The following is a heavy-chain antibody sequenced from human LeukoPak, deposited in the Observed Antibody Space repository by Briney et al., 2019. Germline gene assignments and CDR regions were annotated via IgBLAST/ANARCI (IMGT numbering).Heavy chain of an antibody. V-gene: IGHV3-49*04. CDR2: IRSKAYGGTT. Sequence: GGSLRLSCTASGFTFGDYAMSWVRQAPGKGLEWVGFIRSKAYGGTTEYAASVKGRFTISRDDSKSIAYLQMNRLKTEDTAVYYCTRAGYSYGFFFDYWGQGTLVTVSS. J-gene: IGHJ4*02. CDR1: GFTFGDYA. CDR3: TRAGYSYGFFFDY. D-gene: IGHD5-18*01.